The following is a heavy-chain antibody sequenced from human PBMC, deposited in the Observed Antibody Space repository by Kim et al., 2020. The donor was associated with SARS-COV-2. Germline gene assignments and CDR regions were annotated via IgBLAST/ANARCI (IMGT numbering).Heavy chain of an antibody. V-gene: IGHV3-53*01. CDR3: ASSIAAAGDYYYGMDV. D-gene: IGHD6-13*01. CDR1: GFTVSSNY. Sequence: GGSLRLSCAASGFTVSSNYMSWVRQAPGKGLEWVSVIYSGGSTYYADSVKGRFTISRDNSKNTLYLQMNSLRAEDTAVYYCASSIAAAGDYYYGMDVWGQGTTVTVSS. J-gene: IGHJ6*02. CDR2: IYSGGST.